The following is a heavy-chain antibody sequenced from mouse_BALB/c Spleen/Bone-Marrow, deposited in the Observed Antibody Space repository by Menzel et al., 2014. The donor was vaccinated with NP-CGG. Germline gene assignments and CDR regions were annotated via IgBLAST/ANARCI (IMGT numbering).Heavy chain of an antibody. D-gene: IGHD4-1*01. Sequence: EVMLVESGAELVKPGASVKLSCTASGFNIKDTYMHWVKQRPEQGLEWIGRIDPANGNTKYDPKFQGKATITADTSSXTAYLQLSSLTSEDTAVYYCARWEYYAMDYWGQGTSVTVSS. J-gene: IGHJ4*01. V-gene: IGHV14-3*02. CDR1: GFNIKDTY. CDR2: IDPANGNT. CDR3: ARWEYYAMDY.